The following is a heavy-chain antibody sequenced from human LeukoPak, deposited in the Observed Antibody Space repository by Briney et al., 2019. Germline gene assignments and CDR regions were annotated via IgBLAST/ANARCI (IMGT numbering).Heavy chain of an antibody. CDR1: GFTFSTYA. V-gene: IGHV3-64*01. J-gene: IGHJ4*02. CDR2: ITSDGGTT. CDR3: VRDLRGAGDY. D-gene: IGHD1-26*01. Sequence: PGGSLRLSCAASGFTFSTYAMHWVRQAPGKGLEYLSSITSDGGTTYYANSLKGRFTISRDNSKNTLYPQMGSLRADDMAVYYCVRDLRGAGDYWGQGTLVTVSS.